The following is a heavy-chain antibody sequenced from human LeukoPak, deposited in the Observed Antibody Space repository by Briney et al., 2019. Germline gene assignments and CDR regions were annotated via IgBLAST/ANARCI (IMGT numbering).Heavy chain of an antibody. J-gene: IGHJ5*02. CDR3: ARDIVVVPAAILVGLNNWFDP. Sequence: GGSLRLSCAASGFTFSSYSMNWVRQAPGKGLEWVSYISSSSTIYYADSVKGRFTISRDNAKNSLYLQMNSLRAEDTAVYYCARDIVVVPAAILVGLNNWFDPWGQGTLVTVSS. CDR2: ISSSSTI. D-gene: IGHD2-2*02. V-gene: IGHV3-48*04. CDR1: GFTFSSYS.